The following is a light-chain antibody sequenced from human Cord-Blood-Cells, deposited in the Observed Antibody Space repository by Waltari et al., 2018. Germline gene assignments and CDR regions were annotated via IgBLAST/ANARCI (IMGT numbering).Light chain of an antibody. J-gene: IGKJ1*01. CDR2: AAS. CDR1: QSISSY. V-gene: IGKV1-39*01. CDR3: QQSYSTPWT. Sequence: DIQMTQSPSPLSASVGDRVTITRRASQSISSYLNWYQQKPGKAPKLLIYAASSLQSGVPSRFSGSGSGTDFTLTISSLQPEDFATYYCQQSYSTPWTFGQGTKVEIK.